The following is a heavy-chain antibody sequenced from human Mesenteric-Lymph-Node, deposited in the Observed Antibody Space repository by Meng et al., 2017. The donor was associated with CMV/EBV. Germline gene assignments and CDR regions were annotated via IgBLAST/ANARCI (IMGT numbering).Heavy chain of an antibody. V-gene: IGHV1-18*01. CDR2: ISAYNGKT. J-gene: IGHJ5*02. Sequence: YTFTSYGINWVRQAPGQGLEWMGWISAYNGKTYYAQKLQGRVTMTTDTSTNTAYMELRSLRSDDTAVYYCARPITMVRGVINGWFDPWGQGTLVTVSS. CDR3: ARPITMVRGVINGWFDP. D-gene: IGHD3-10*01. CDR1: YTFTSYG.